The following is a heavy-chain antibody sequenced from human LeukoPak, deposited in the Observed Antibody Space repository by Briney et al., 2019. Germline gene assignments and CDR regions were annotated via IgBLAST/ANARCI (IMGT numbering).Heavy chain of an antibody. CDR2: IYHNGIT. CDR3: ARMSRFSWTPYYFDY. J-gene: IGHJ4*02. D-gene: IGHD3-16*01. Sequence: SETLSLTCTVSGDSISSFYWSWIRQPPGKALEWTGYIYHNGITNYNTFLKSRVTISIDTSKTQFSLNLNSVTAADTAVYYCARMSRFSWTPYYFDYWSQGTLVIVSS. V-gene: IGHV4-59*01. CDR1: GDSISSFY.